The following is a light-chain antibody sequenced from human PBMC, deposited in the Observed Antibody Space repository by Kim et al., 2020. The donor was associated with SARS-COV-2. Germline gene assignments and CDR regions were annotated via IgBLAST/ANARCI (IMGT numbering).Light chain of an antibody. V-gene: IGLV2-14*03. CDR3: SSNTTSSTYV. J-gene: IGLJ1*01. CDR2: DIS. Sequence: GESLTSSCTGTSSDVGSYNSNSWYQPHPGEAPKLIIYDISERASGVSNRFAGTQSGSTASLSISGLRAEDEADYYCSSNTTSSTYVFGAGTRVTVL. CDR1: SSDVGSYNS.